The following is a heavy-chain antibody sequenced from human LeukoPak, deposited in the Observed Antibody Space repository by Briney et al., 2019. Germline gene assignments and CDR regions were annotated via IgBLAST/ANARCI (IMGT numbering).Heavy chain of an antibody. J-gene: IGHJ4*02. CDR2: INPNSGGT. CDR3: ARDPDYGGAGDY. CDR1: GYTFTAYY. V-gene: IGHV1-2*02. D-gene: IGHD4-17*01. Sequence: ASVKVSCKASGYTFTAYYMHWVRQAPGQGLEWMGSINPNSGGTNYAQKFQGRVTMTRDTSISTAYMELSRLRSDDTAVYYCARDPDYGGAGDYWGQGTLVTVSS.